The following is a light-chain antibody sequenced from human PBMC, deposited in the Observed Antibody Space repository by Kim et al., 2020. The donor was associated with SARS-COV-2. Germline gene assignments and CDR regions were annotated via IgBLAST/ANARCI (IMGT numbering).Light chain of an antibody. J-gene: IGLJ3*02. CDR2: GKN. V-gene: IGLV3-19*01. CDR1: SLRSYY. CDR3: NSRDSSNNHWL. Sequence: ALGQTVRITCQGDSLRSYYASWYQQKPGQAPVVVIYGKNNRPSGIPDRFSGSSSGNTASLTITGAQAEDEADYYCNSRDSSNNHWLFGGGTQLTVL.